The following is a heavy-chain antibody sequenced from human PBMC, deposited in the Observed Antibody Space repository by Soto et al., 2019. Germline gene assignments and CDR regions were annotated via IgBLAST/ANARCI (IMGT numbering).Heavy chain of an antibody. CDR1: GYSFTNYW. CDR3: VRGYSSSWYNYFDL. CDR2: IYPGDSDT. Sequence: GESLKISCEGSGYSFTNYWIGWVRQMPGKGLEWMGIIYPGDSDTRYSPSFRGQVTISADKSISTAYLQWSSLKASDTAIYYCVRGYSSSWYNYFDLWGQGTLVTVSS. J-gene: IGHJ5*02. D-gene: IGHD6-13*01. V-gene: IGHV5-51*01.